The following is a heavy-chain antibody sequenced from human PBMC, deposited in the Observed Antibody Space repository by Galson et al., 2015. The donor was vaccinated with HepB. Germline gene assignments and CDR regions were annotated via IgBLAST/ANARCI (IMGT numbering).Heavy chain of an antibody. CDR1: GFTFSSYA. Sequence: SLRLSCAASGFTFSSYAMSWVRQAPGKGLEWVSAISGSGGSTYYADSVKGRFTISRDNSKNTLYLQMNSLRAEDTAVYYCAKPPSGYDSSGYYYDYWGQGTLVTVSS. V-gene: IGHV3-23*01. D-gene: IGHD3-22*01. J-gene: IGHJ4*02. CDR3: AKPPSGYDSSGYYYDY. CDR2: ISGSGGST.